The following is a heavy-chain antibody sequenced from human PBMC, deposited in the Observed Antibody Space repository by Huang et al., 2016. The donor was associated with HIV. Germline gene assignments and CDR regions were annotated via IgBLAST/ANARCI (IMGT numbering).Heavy chain of an antibody. CDR1: GYSFTAYF. CDR2: NIPKIGVT. Sequence: QVQLVQSGAEVKRPGASVKVSCTASGYSFTAYFIHWVRQAPGQGLEWMGLNIPKIGVTHCALKFQGMVTITSDTCSRTVYMELSGRRSDDTAVYYCARGHTRRDFYDSSGYDFDYWGQGTLVTVSS. CDR3: ARGHTRRDFYDSSGYDFDY. D-gene: IGHD3-22*01. V-gene: IGHV1-2*02. J-gene: IGHJ4*02.